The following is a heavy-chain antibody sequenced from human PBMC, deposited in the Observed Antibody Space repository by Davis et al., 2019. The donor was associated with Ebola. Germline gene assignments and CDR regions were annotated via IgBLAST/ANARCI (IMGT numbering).Heavy chain of an antibody. J-gene: IGHJ3*02. V-gene: IGHV4-34*01. Sequence: SETLSLTCAVYGGSFSGYYWSWIRQPPGKGLEWIGEINHSGSTNYNPSLKSRVTISVDTSKNQFSLKLSSVTAADTAVYYCARETRSYYYDSSGYYSTFAFDIWGQGTMVTVSS. CDR3: ARETRSYYYDSSGYYSTFAFDI. D-gene: IGHD3-22*01. CDR1: GGSFSGYY. CDR2: INHSGST.